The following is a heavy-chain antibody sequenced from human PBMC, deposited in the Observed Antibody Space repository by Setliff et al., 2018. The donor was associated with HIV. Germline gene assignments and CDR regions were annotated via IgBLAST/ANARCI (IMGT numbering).Heavy chain of an antibody. CDR2: ISYDGTSK. CDR3: AKGCGGAGFCYYADY. CDR1: GFTFSTHG. Sequence: GGSLRLSCAASGFTFSTHGMHWVRQAPGKGLERVAIISYDGTSKHYADSVKGRFTISRDNSKNTLYLHMNNLRGDDTAVYYCAKGCGGAGFCYYADYWGQGTVVTVSS. V-gene: IGHV3-30*18. J-gene: IGHJ4*02. D-gene: IGHD2-21*01.